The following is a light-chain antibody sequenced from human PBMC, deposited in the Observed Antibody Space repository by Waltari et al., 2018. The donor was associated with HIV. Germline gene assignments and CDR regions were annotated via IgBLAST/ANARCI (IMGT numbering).Light chain of an antibody. CDR3: QQYYGSPRT. J-gene: IGKJ1*01. CDR2: WAS. V-gene: IGKV4-1*01. CDR1: HSILYNFNNRTC. Sequence: DIVMTQSPDSLAVSLGERATVNCKSSHSILYNFNNRTCLAWYQQKPGQPPKLLIYWASTRASGVPYRFSGRGSAADFTLTISDLQAEDVAVYYCQQYYGSPRTFGQGTRLEIK.